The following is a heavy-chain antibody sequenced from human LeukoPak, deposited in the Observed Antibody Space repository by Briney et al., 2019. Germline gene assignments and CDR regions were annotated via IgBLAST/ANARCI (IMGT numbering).Heavy chain of an antibody. CDR2: ISSSSSTI. D-gene: IGHD6-13*01. Sequence: GGSLRLSCAASGFTFSSYEMNWVRQAPGKGLEWVSYISSSSSTIYYADSVKGRFTISRDNAKNSLYLQMNSLRAEDTAVYYCARVRISSSPGGYYFDYWGQGTLVTVSS. CDR1: GFTFSSYE. V-gene: IGHV3-48*03. CDR3: ARVRISSSPGGYYFDY. J-gene: IGHJ4*02.